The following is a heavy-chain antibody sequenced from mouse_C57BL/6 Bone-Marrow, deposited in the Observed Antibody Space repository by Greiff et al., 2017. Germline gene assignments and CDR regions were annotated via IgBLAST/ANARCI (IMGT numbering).Heavy chain of an antibody. J-gene: IGHJ4*01. CDR1: GYTFTSYW. D-gene: IGHD2-4*01. Sequence: QVQLQQPGAELVRPGTSVKLSCKASGYTFTSYWMHWVKQRPGQGLEWIGVIDPSDSYTNYNQKFKGKATLTVDTSSSTAYMQLGSLTSEDTAVYYCAREDIYYDYKGLYYYAMDYWGQGTSVTVSS. CDR3: AREDIYYDYKGLYYYAMDY. V-gene: IGHV1-59*01. CDR2: IDPSDSYT.